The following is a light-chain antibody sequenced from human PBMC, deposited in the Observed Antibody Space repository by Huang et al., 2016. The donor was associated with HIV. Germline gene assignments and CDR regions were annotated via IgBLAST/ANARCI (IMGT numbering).Light chain of an antibody. CDR2: DAS. V-gene: IGKV1-39*01. J-gene: IGKJ5*01. CDR3: QQGYSTPIP. Sequence: DIQMTQSPSSLSASVGDRVSITCRASQTISHYLNWYQQRPGKAPKLLIYDASTLQSGVPSRFSGSGSGTDFTLTISSLQSEDFATYFCQQGYSTPIPFGQGTRLEI. CDR1: QTISHY.